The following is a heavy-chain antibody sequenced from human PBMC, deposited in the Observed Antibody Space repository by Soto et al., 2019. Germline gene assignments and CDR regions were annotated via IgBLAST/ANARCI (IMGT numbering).Heavy chain of an antibody. J-gene: IGHJ6*02. V-gene: IGHV1-18*03. Sequence: GASVNVSCKASGYTFTRSGISWVRQAPGQGLEWMGWISTYNGDTNYAQTFQGRVTMTTDTSTSTVHMEVRSLRSDDMAVYYCAREGVAPYYYYGMDVWGQGTPVTVSS. CDR2: ISTYNGDT. CDR3: AREGVAPYYYYGMDV. D-gene: IGHD5-12*01. CDR1: GYTFTRSG.